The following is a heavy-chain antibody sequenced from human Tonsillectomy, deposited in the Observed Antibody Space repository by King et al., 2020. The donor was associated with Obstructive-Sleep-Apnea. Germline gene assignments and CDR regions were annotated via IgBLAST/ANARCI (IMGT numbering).Heavy chain of an antibody. CDR2: IYHSGST. CDR1: GYSISSGYY. CDR3: ARANCGGDCWDYYYYYGMDV. J-gene: IGHJ6*02. Sequence: VQLQESGPGLVKPSETLSLTCTVSGYSISSGYYWGWIRQPPGKGLEWIGSIYHSGSTYYNPSLKSRVTISVDTSKNQFSLKLSSVTAADTAVYYCARANCGGDCWDYYYYYGMDVWGQGTTVTVSS. V-gene: IGHV4-38-2*02. D-gene: IGHD2-21*02.